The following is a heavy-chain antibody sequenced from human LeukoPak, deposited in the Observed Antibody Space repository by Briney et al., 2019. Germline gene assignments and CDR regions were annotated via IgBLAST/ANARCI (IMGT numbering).Heavy chain of an antibody. CDR3: AKRLGYYDSSEGYFDQ. CDR2: ISYDGSYK. CDR1: GFTFSSFG. Sequence: GGSLGLSCAASGFTFSSFGMHWVRQAPGKGLEWVAVISYDGSYKNYVDSVKGRFTISRDISKNTLYLQMNSLRAEDTAVYYCAKRLGYYDSSEGYFDQWGQGTLVTVSS. J-gene: IGHJ4*02. V-gene: IGHV3-30*18. D-gene: IGHD3-22*01.